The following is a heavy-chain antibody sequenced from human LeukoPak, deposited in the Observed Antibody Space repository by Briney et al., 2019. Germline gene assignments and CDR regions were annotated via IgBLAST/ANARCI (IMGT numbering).Heavy chain of an antibody. J-gene: IGHJ6*03. CDR2: MNPNSGNT. V-gene: IGHV1-8*01. CDR1: GYTFTSYD. D-gene: IGHD3-3*01. Sequence: ASVKVSCKASGYTFTSYDINWVRQATGQGLEWMGWMNPNSGNTGYAQKFQGRVTMTRNTSISTAYMELSSLRSEDTAVYYCARGTESNYDFWSGYPYYYYMDVWGKGTTVTVSS. CDR3: ARGTESNYDFWSGYPYYYYMDV.